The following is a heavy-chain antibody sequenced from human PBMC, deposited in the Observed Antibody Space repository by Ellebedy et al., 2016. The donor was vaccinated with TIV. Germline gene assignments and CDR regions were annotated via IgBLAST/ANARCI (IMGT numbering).Heavy chain of an antibody. Sequence: ASVKVSCXASGYTFTGYFLNWVRQAPGQGLEWVAWINPNTGGTRYAQKFQGRVPLTRDTSSSTVYLEVNSLRSDDTAVYYCARTTWAYGVSTIYFDYWGQGTQVTVSS. CDR1: GYTFTGYF. CDR3: ARTTWAYGVSTIYFDY. V-gene: IGHV1-2*02. D-gene: IGHD5/OR15-5a*01. J-gene: IGHJ4*02. CDR2: INPNTGGT.